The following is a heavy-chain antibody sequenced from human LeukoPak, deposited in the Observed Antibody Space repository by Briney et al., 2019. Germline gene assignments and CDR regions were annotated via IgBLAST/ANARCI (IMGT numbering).Heavy chain of an antibody. CDR3: AKLIRDVTIYDF. D-gene: IGHD5-24*01. J-gene: IGHJ4*03. CDR2: ITSSSTYT. V-gene: IGHV3-21*06. Sequence: PGGSLRLSCAASGFTFSIYNMNWVRQAPGKALEWVSSITSSSTYTYYADSVKGRFTISRDNTRNFLFLQMNSLRAEDTAFYYCAKLIRDVTIYDFWGPGSLVTVSS. CDR1: GFTFSIYN.